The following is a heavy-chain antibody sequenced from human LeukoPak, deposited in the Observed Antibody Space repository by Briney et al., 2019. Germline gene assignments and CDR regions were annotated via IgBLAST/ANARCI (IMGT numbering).Heavy chain of an antibody. D-gene: IGHD6-13*01. CDR1: GYTFTSYD. Sequence: ASVKVSCKASGYTFTSYDINWVRQATGQGLEWMGWMNPNSGNTGYAQKFQGRVTMTRNTSISTAYMELSSLRSEDTAVYYCARVMGPPTRIAAPFAYWGQGTLVTDSS. CDR2: MNPNSGNT. CDR3: ARVMGPPTRIAAPFAY. J-gene: IGHJ4*02. V-gene: IGHV1-8*01.